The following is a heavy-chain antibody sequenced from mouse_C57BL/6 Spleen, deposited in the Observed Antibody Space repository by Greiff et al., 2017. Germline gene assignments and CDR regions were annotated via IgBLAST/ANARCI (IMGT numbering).Heavy chain of an antibody. CDR1: GYTFTSYW. Sequence: QVQLQQPGAELVKPGASVKLSCKASGYTFTSYWMHWVKQRPGQGLEWIGMIHPNSGSTNYNEKFKSKATLTVDKSSSTAYMQLSSLTSEDSAVYYCASDGYYDYYAMDYWGQGTSVTVSS. V-gene: IGHV1-64*01. D-gene: IGHD2-3*01. J-gene: IGHJ4*01. CDR3: ASDGYYDYYAMDY. CDR2: IHPNSGST.